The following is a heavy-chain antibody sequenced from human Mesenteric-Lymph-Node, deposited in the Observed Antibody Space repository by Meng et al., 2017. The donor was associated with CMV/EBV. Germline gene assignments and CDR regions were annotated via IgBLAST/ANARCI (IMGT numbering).Heavy chain of an antibody. CDR1: GYTFTGYY. Sequence: SCKASGYTFTGYYMHWVRQAPGQGLEWMGRINPNSGGTNYAQKFQGKVTMTRDTSISTAYMELSRLRSDDTAVYYCARYGSGSYYLDYWGQGTLVTVSS. J-gene: IGHJ4*02. D-gene: IGHD3-10*01. CDR3: ARYGSGSYYLDY. V-gene: IGHV1-2*06. CDR2: INPNSGGT.